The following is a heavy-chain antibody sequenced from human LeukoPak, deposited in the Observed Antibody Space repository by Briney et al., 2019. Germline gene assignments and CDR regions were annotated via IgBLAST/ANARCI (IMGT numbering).Heavy chain of an antibody. CDR3: ATGNQWLAFDY. CDR2: IYSGDNT. J-gene: IGHJ4*02. Sequence: PGRSLRLSCAASGFTVSSNYMSSVSQAPGKWLDWVSVIYSGDNTNYADSVEGRFTISRDYSKNTLYLQMSTLRSEDTAVYYCATGNQWLAFDYWGQGTLVTVSS. D-gene: IGHD6-19*01. V-gene: IGHV3-66*01. CDR1: GFTVSSNY.